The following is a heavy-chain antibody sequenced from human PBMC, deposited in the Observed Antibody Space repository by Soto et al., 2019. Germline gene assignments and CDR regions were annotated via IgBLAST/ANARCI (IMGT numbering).Heavy chain of an antibody. V-gene: IGHV4-34*01. D-gene: IGHD3-22*01. CDR2: INHSGTT. CDR3: ARGVPMRLVVQGDAPDQHYFYS. Sequence: QVQLQQWGAGLLKPSETLSLTCAVYGGSFSGYYLTWIRQSTGKGLAWIGEINHSGTTNYNPSLKSRVTISVDTSKHQFTLKLRPMTAADTAVYYYARGVPMRLVVQGDAPDQHYFYSCGQGTLVTVSS. CDR1: GGSFSGYY. J-gene: IGHJ4*02.